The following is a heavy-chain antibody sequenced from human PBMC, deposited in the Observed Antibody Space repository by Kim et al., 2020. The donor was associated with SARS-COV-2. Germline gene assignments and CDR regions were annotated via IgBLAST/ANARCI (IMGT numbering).Heavy chain of an antibody. D-gene: IGHD2-2*01. V-gene: IGHV4-31*03. Sequence: SQTLSLTSTVSGGSISSGGYYWSWIRQHPGKGLEWIGYIYYSGSTYYNPSLKSRVTISVDTSKNQFSLKLSSVTAADTAVYYCARGDIVVVPAAMSPWYFDLWGRGTLVTVSS. CDR3: ARGDIVVVPAAMSPWYFDL. CDR1: GGSISSGGYY. CDR2: IYYSGST. J-gene: IGHJ2*01.